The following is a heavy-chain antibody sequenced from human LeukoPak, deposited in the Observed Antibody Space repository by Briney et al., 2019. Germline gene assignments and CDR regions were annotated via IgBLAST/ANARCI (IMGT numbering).Heavy chain of an antibody. CDR2: ISGSGGST. CDR1: GFTFSSYA. D-gene: IGHD4-17*01. Sequence: GGSLRLSCAASGFTFSSYAMSSVRQAPGKGLEWVSAISGSGGSTYYADSVKGRFTISRDNSQNTLYLQMNSLRAKDTAVYYCAKFGDYTFDYWGQGTLVTVSS. CDR3: AKFGDYTFDY. J-gene: IGHJ4*02. V-gene: IGHV3-23*01.